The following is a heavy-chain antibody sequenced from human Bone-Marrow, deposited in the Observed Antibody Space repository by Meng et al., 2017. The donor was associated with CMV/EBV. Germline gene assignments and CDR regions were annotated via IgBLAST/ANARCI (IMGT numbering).Heavy chain of an antibody. D-gene: IGHD4-11*01. Sequence: SLRLSCAASGFSVSSNYMGWVRQAPGKGLEWVSIIYSDGSTYYADSVKGRFTISRYNSKNTLYLQMNSLRAEDTAVYYCARDTGYWGQGTLVTVSS. V-gene: IGHV3-53*01. CDR1: GFSVSSNY. CDR2: IYSDGST. CDR3: ARDTGY. J-gene: IGHJ4*02.